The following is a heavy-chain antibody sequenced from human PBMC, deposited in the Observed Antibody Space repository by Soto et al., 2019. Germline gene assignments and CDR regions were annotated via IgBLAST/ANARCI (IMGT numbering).Heavy chain of an antibody. CDR1: GFTFSSYG. D-gene: IGHD4-17*01. V-gene: IGHV3-30*18. CDR2: ISYDGSNK. Sequence: VQLVESGGGVVQPGRSLRLSCAASGFTFSSYGMHWVRQAPGKGLEWVAVISYDGSNKYYADSVKGRFTISRDNSKNTLYLQMNSLRAEDTAVYYCAKDAEDGDYVVIHWYFDLWGRGTLVTVSS. J-gene: IGHJ2*01. CDR3: AKDAEDGDYVVIHWYFDL.